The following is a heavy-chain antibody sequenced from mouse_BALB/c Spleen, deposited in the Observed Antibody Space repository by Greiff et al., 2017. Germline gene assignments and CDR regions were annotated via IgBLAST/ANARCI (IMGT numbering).Heavy chain of an antibody. Sequence: EVQGVESGGGLVKPGGSLKLSCAASGFAFSSYDMSWVRQTPEKRLEWVAYISSGGGSTYYPDTVKGRFTISRDNAKNTLYLQMSSLKSEDTAMYYCARHPGDGYYLYYAMDYWGQGTSVTVSS. V-gene: IGHV5-12-1*01. D-gene: IGHD2-3*01. CDR2: ISSGGGST. CDR3: ARHPGDGYYLYYAMDY. CDR1: GFAFSSYD. J-gene: IGHJ4*01.